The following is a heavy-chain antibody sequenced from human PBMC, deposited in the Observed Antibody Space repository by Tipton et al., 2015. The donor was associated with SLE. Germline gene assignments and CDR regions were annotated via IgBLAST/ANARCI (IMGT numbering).Heavy chain of an antibody. D-gene: IGHD6-13*01. J-gene: IGHJ4*02. V-gene: IGHV3-21*01. CDR3: ARALVPSIAAAGFYYFDY. Sequence: SLRLSCAASGFTFSSYSMNWVRQAPGKGLEWVSSISSSSSYIYYADSAKGRFTISRDNAKNSLYLQMNSLRAEDTAVYYCARALVPSIAAAGFYYFDYWGQGTLVTVSS. CDR2: ISSSSSYI. CDR1: GFTFSSYS.